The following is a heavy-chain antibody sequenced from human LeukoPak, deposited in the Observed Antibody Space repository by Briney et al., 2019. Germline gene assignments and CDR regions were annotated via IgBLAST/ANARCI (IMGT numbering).Heavy chain of an antibody. CDR1: GDSISPHY. J-gene: IGHJ4*02. D-gene: IGHD5-24*01. CDR2: IYYSGST. Sequence: SETLSLTCTVSGDSISPHYWSWIRQPPGKGLEWIGYIYYSGSTHYTPSLKSRVTISVDTSKNQFSLRLSSVTAADTAVYYCARHPFNYPFDYWGQGTLVTVSS. CDR3: ARHPFNYPFDY. V-gene: IGHV4-59*08.